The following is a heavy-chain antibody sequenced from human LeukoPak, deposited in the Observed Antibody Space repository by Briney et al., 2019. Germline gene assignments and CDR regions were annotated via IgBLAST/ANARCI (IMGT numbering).Heavy chain of an antibody. V-gene: IGHV3-30-3*01. CDR1: GFTFSSYA. J-gene: IGHJ4*02. D-gene: IGHD6-13*01. Sequence: GGSLRLSCAASGFTFSSYAMHWVRQAPGKGLEWVAVISYDGSNKYYADSVKGRFTISRDNSKNTLYLQMNSLRAEDTAVYYCARADYSSSWYGYFDYWGQGTLVTVSS. CDR2: ISYDGSNK. CDR3: ARADYSSSWYGYFDY.